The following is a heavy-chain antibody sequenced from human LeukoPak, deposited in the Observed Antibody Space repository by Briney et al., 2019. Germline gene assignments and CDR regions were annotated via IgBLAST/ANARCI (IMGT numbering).Heavy chain of an antibody. CDR1: GGSFSGYY. V-gene: IGHV4-34*01. CDR3: ARTLAVAATPNNYFDY. Sequence: PSETLSLTCAVYGGSFSGYYWSWLRQPPGKGLEWIGEINHSGSTNYNPSLKSRVTISVDTSKNQFSLKLSSVTAADTAVYYCARTLAVAATPNNYFDYWGQGTLVTVSS. J-gene: IGHJ4*02. D-gene: IGHD6-19*01. CDR2: INHSGST.